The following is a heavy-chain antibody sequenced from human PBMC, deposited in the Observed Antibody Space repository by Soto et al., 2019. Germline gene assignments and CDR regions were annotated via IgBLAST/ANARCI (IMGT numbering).Heavy chain of an antibody. CDR2: ISGSGGST. V-gene: IGHV3-23*01. Sequence: GGSLRLSCAASGFTFSNYAMNWVRQAPGKGLEWVSVISGSGGSTYYADSVKGRFTISRDNSKNTLYLQMNSLRAEDTAVYYCASRSSGWYFDYWGQGTLVTVPS. J-gene: IGHJ4*02. D-gene: IGHD6-19*01. CDR3: ASRSSGWYFDY. CDR1: GFTFSNYA.